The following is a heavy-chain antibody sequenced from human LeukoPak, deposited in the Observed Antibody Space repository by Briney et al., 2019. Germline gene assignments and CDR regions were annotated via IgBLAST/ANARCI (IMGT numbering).Heavy chain of an antibody. D-gene: IGHD1-26*01. J-gene: IGHJ6*02. CDR2: IIPILGIA. V-gene: IGHV1-69*04. CDR1: GGTFSSYA. CDR3: ARDGKLIVGNYYYYYGMDV. Sequence: EASVKVSCKASGGTFSSYAISWVRQAPGQGLEWMGRIIPILGIANYAQKFQGRVTITADKSTSTAYMELSSLRSEDTAVYYCARDGKLIVGNYYYYYGMDVWGQGTTVTVSS.